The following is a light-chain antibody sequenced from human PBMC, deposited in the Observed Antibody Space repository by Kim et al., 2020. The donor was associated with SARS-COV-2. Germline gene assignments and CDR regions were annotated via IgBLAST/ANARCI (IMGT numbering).Light chain of an antibody. CDR2: EDT. J-gene: IGLJ2*01. CDR1: KLGDKY. CDR3: QAWDSSTAV. V-gene: IGLV3-1*01. Sequence: SGSPGKTASITCSGDKLGDKYACWYQQKPGQSPVLVIYEDTKRPSGIPERFSGSNSGNTATLTISGIQAMDEADYYCQAWDSSTAVFGGGTQLTVL.